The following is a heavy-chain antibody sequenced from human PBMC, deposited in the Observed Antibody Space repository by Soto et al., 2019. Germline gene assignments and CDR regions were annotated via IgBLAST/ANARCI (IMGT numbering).Heavy chain of an antibody. CDR1: GGSISSTDYY. CDR3: AFRTTATGGGDH. Sequence: QVKLQESGPGRVQPSQTLSLSCVVSGGSISSTDYYWHWIRQAPGKGLEWIGYIYYSSTTYYNPSLQSRVSISVDTTRNQSSLKLTSVTAADTAVYYCAFRTTATGGGDHWGQGTPVTVTS. D-gene: IGHD3-16*01. J-gene: IGHJ4*02. V-gene: IGHV4-30-4*01. CDR2: IYYSSTT.